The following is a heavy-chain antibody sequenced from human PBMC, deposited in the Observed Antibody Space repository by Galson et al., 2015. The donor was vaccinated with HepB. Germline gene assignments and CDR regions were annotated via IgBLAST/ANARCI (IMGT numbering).Heavy chain of an antibody. J-gene: IGHJ4*02. Sequence: SLRLSCAASGFTFSSYSMNWVRQAPGKGLEWVSSIRSSSSYIFYADSVKGRFTISRDNAKNSVYLQMNSLRAEDTAVYYCAREMVSRFTLIAVVNPLDYWGQGTLVTVSS. CDR3: AREMVSRFTLIAVVNPLDY. D-gene: IGHD3-22*01. CDR2: IRSSSSYI. V-gene: IGHV3-21*01. CDR1: GFTFSSYS.